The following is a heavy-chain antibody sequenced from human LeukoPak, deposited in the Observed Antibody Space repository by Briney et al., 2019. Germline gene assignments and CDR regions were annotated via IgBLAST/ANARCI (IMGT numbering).Heavy chain of an antibody. J-gene: IGHJ6*03. V-gene: IGHV3-23*01. CDR1: GFTFSSYA. Sequence: GGSLRLSCAASGFTFSSYAMSWVRQAPGKGLEWVSAISGSGGSTYYADSVKGRFTISRDNSKNTLYLQMNSLRAEDTAVYYCAKQQAVVVPSATGYMDVWGKGTTVTVSS. CDR3: AKQQAVVVPSATGYMDV. CDR2: ISGSGGST. D-gene: IGHD2-2*01.